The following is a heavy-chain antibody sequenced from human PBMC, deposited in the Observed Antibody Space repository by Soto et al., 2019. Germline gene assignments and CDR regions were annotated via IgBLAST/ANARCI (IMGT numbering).Heavy chain of an antibody. J-gene: IGHJ4*02. Sequence: ASVKVSCKASGYTFTSYAMHWVRQAPGQRLEWMGWINAGNGNTKYSQKFQGRVTITRDTSASTAYMELRSLRSDDTAVYYCARRGYSYGCFDYWGQGTQVTVSS. CDR1: GYTFTSYA. D-gene: IGHD5-18*01. CDR2: INAGNGNT. V-gene: IGHV1-3*01. CDR3: ARRGYSYGCFDY.